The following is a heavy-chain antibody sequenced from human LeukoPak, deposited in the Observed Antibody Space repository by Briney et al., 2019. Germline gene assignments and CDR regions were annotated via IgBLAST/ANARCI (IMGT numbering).Heavy chain of an antibody. CDR1: GGSFSGYY. Sequence: SETLSLTCAVYGGSFSGYYWSWIRQPPGKGLEWIGEINHSGSTNYNPSLKSRVTISVDTSENQFSLKLSSVTAADTAVYYCARGQGYYYDSSGYEEPVFDYWGQGTLVTVSS. CDR3: ARGQGYYYDSSGYEEPVFDY. V-gene: IGHV4-34*01. D-gene: IGHD3-22*01. J-gene: IGHJ4*02. CDR2: INHSGST.